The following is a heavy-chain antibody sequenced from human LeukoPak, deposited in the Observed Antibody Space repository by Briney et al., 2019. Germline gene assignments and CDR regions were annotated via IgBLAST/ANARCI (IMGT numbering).Heavy chain of an antibody. J-gene: IGHJ4*02. Sequence: ASVKVSCKASGYTLTRYGINWMRQAPGQGLEWMGWISTQSGNTNYAQKVQGRLTLTTDRSTNTAYMELRSLRSDDTAVYYCARGAYGDKWGQGTMVTVSS. CDR3: ARGAYGDK. D-gene: IGHD4-17*01. CDR1: GYTLTRYG. CDR2: ISTQSGNT. V-gene: IGHV1-18*01.